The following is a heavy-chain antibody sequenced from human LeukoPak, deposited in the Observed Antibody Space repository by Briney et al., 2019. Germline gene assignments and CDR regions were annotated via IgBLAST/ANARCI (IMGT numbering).Heavy chain of an antibody. CDR1: GFTFSSYA. Sequence: GGSLRLSCAASGFTFSSYAMHWVRQAPGKGLEYVSAISSNGGSTYYANSVKGRFTISRDNSKNTLYLQMGSLRAEDMAVYYCARTKYSIAVAGPFGYWGQGTLVTVSS. CDR3: ARTKYSIAVAGPFGY. CDR2: ISSNGGST. D-gene: IGHD6-19*01. J-gene: IGHJ4*02. V-gene: IGHV3-64*01.